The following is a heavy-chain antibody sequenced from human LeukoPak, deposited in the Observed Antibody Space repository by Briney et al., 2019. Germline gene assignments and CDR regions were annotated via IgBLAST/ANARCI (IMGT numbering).Heavy chain of an antibody. CDR1: GFTFSNYA. J-gene: IGHJ4*02. CDR3: ATSPRVRGLITYYFDS. V-gene: IGHV3-23*01. CDR2: ISGGGGNT. Sequence: GGSLRLSCAASGFTFSNYAMSWVRQAPGKGLEWVSSISGGGGNTYYADSVEGRFTISRDDSKNTLYLQMNTLRAEDTAVYYCATSPRVRGLITYYFDSWGQGTLVTVSS. D-gene: IGHD3-10*01.